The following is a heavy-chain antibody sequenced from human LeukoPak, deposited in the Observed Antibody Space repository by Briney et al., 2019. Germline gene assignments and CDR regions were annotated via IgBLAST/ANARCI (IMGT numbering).Heavy chain of an antibody. CDR3: AREGTMIVVAVYYFDY. D-gene: IGHD3-22*01. J-gene: IGHJ4*02. Sequence: SSVKVSCKASGGTFSSYAISWVRQAPGQGLEWMGRIIPILGIANYAQKFQGRVTITADKSTSTAYMELSSLRSEDTAVYYGAREGTMIVVAVYYFDYWGQGTLVTVSS. CDR1: GGTFSSYA. CDR2: IIPILGIA. V-gene: IGHV1-69*04.